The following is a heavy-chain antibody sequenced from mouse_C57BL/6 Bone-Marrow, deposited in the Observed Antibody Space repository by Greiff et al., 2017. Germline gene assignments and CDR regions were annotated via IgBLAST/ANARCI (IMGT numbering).Heavy chain of an antibody. CDR3: ARLWGLTTVVATNFDY. V-gene: IGHV1-81*01. D-gene: IGHD1-1*01. J-gene: IGHJ2*01. CDR1: GYTFTSYG. Sequence: VQLQQSGAELARPGASVKLSCKASGYTFTSYGISWVKQRTGQGLEWIGEIYPRSGNTYYNEKFKGKATLTADKSSSTAYMELRSLTSEDSAVYFCARLWGLTTVVATNFDYWGQGTTLTVSS. CDR2: IYPRSGNT.